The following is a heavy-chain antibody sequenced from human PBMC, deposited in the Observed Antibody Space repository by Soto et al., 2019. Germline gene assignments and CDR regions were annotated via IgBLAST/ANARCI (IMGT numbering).Heavy chain of an antibody. CDR1: GFTFSSYG. Sequence: GGSLRLSCAASGFTFSSYGMHWVRQAPGKGLEWVAVIWYDGSNKYYADSVKGRFTISRDNSKNTLYLQMNSLRAEDTAVYYCARDYYCYGMDVWGQGTTVTVSS. CDR2: IWYDGSNK. CDR3: ARDYYCYGMDV. J-gene: IGHJ6*02. V-gene: IGHV3-33*01.